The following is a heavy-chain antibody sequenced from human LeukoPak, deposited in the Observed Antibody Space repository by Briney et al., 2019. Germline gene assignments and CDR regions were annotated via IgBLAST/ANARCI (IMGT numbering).Heavy chain of an antibody. J-gene: IGHJ4*02. V-gene: IGHV1-8*02. CDR1: GYTFTTYG. D-gene: IGHD3-22*01. Sequence: GASVKVSCKASGYTFTTYGISWVRQATGQGLEWMGWMNPNTGNTGYAQKFQGRVTMTRNTSIRTAYMELSRLRSDDTAVYYCARDLDYYDSSGYDFDYWGQGTLVTVSS. CDR2: MNPNTGNT. CDR3: ARDLDYYDSSGYDFDY.